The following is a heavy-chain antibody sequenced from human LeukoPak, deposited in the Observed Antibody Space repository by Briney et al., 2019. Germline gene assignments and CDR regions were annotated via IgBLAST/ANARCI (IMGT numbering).Heavy chain of an antibody. CDR3: ARDVGGYGETRGPYYFDY. D-gene: IGHD5-12*01. V-gene: IGHV3-20*04. J-gene: IGHJ4*02. CDR2: INWNGGST. CDR1: GFSFTNAW. Sequence: PGGSLRLSCAASGFSFTNAWMSWVRQAPGKGLEWVSGINWNGGSTGYADSVKGRFTISRDNAKNSLYLQMNSLRAEDTALYYCARDVGGYGETRGPYYFDYWGQGTLVTVSS.